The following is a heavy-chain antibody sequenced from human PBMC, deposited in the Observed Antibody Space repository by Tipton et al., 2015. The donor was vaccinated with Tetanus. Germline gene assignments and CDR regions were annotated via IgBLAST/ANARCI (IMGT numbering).Heavy chain of an antibody. CDR1: GVSITSNY. CDR3: VANDGGLEHGQH. D-gene: IGHD2-8*01. Sequence: TLSLTCNVSGVSITSNYWSWIRQSPGKGLEWIGYIYYTGSTSYNPSLESRVTISADTPKNQFSLKLSSVTAADTAVYYCVANDGGLEHGQHWGQGTLVTVSS. CDR2: IYYTGST. V-gene: IGHV4-59*01. J-gene: IGHJ1*01.